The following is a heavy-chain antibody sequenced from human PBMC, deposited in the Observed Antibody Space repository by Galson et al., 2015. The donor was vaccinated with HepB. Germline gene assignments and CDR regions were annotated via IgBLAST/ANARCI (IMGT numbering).Heavy chain of an antibody. V-gene: IGHV6-1*01. CDR3: AREATYSSSLNS. Sequence: CAISGDSVSSNSAAWTWIGQSPSRGLEWLGRTYYRSQWYTDYAVSVERRMTIAPDTSENQFSLQLNSVTPEDTAVYYCAREATYSSSLNSWGQGTLVIVSS. CDR2: TYYRSQWYT. D-gene: IGHD6-6*01. J-gene: IGHJ5*02. CDR1: GDSVSSNSAA.